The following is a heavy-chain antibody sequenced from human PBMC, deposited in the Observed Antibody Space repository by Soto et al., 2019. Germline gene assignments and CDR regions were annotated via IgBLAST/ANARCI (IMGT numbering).Heavy chain of an antibody. D-gene: IGHD3-10*01. V-gene: IGHV4-39*01. CDR3: ARSPLSGKPLWFGESEEGFDP. Sequence: SETLSLTCTVSGGSISSSSYYWGWIRQPPGKGLEWIGSIYYSGSTYYNPSLKSRVTISVDTSKNQFSLKLSSVTAADTAVYYCARSPLSGKPLWFGESEEGFDPWGQGTLVTVSS. CDR1: GGSISSSSYY. J-gene: IGHJ5*02. CDR2: IYYSGST.